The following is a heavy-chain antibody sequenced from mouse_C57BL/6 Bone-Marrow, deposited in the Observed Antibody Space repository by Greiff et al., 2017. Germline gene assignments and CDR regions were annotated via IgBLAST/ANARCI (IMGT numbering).Heavy chain of an antibody. CDR2: ISYSGST. J-gene: IGHJ2*01. V-gene: IGHV3-8*01. CDR1: GYSITSDY. CDR3: ARGGFPYYFDD. Sequence: EVKLQESGPGLAKPSQTLSLSCSVTGYSITSDYWNWILKFPGNKLEYIGYISYSGSTYYNPSLNSRISITRDTSKNQYYLLLNSVTTEDTATYYCARGGFPYYFDDWGQGTTLTVSS.